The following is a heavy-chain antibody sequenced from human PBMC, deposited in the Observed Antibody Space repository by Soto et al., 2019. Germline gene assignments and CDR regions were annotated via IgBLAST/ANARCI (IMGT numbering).Heavy chain of an antibody. V-gene: IGHV1-3*01. CDR2: IIASYGTT. CDR1: GGTFSSYA. D-gene: IGHD2-2*01. CDR3: ARDSSLYCSSTSCLNWFDP. J-gene: IGHJ5*02. Sequence: ASVKVSCKASGGTFSSYAISWVRQAPGQGLEWMGWIIASYGTTEFSQKFQGRVTLTRDTSASIAYMELRSLRSEDTALYYCARDSSLYCSSTSCLNWFDPWGQGTLVTVSS.